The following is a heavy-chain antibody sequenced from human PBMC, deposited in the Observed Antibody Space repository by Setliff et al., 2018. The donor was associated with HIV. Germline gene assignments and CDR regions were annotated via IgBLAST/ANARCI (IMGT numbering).Heavy chain of an antibody. CDR3: AREGYDYVWGSYRSYYMDV. V-gene: IGHV1-69*13. Sequence: SVKVSCKASGGTFSSYAISWVRQAPGQGLEWMGGIIPIFGTANYAQKFQGRVTITADESTSTVYMELRSLTSKDTAMYYCAREGYDYVWGSYRSYYMDVWGKGTTVTVSS. D-gene: IGHD3-16*02. CDR2: IIPIFGTA. J-gene: IGHJ6*03. CDR1: GGTFSSYA.